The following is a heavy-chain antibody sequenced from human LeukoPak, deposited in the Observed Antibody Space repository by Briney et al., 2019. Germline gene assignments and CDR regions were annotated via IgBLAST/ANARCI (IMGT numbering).Heavy chain of an antibody. J-gene: IGHJ4*02. CDR2: IYYNGQT. CDR1: GGSISSAGHY. CDR3: ARGEEYVYYFDY. D-gene: IGHD2-2*01. Sequence: SETLSLTCTVSGGSISSAGHYWSWIRQHPGKGLEWIGYIYYNGQTYYNPSLKSRLTLSADTSDNQFSLKVTSVTAADTAVYYCARGEEYVYYFDYWGQGSLVTVSS. V-gene: IGHV4-31*03.